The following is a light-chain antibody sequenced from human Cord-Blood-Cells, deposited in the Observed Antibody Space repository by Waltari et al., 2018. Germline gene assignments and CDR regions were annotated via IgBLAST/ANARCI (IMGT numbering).Light chain of an antibody. CDR1: QSVSSSY. CDR2: GAS. V-gene: IGKV3-20*01. Sequence: EIVLTQSPGTLSLSPGERASQSVSSSYLAWYQQKPGQAPRLLIYGASSRATGIPDRFSGSGSGTDLTLTISRLEPEDFAVYYCQQYGSSSWTFGQGTKVEIK. J-gene: IGKJ1*01. CDR3: QQYGSSSWT.